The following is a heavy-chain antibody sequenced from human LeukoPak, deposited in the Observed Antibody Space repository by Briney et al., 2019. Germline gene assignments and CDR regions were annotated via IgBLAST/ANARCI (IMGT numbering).Heavy chain of an antibody. J-gene: IGHJ6*02. CDR2: INHSGST. CDR1: GGSLSGYD. Sequence: SETLSLTCAVAGGSLSGYDWSWIGQPPGKGLEWIGEINHSGSTNYNPSLKSRVTISVDPSKNQFSLKLSSVTTADTAVYFYARLPTSVTTDYYYGMDVWGQGTTVTVSS. V-gene: IGHV4-34*01. CDR3: ARLPTSVTTDYYYGMDV. D-gene: IGHD4-17*01.